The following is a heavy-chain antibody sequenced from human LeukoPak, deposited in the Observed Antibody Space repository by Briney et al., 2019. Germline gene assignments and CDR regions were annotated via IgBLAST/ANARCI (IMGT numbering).Heavy chain of an antibody. CDR1: GFTFSDYY. CDR2: ITSGGSSL. Sequence: GGSLRLSCAASGFTFSDYYMSWIRQAPGKGLEWLSYITSGGSSLYYADSVRGRFTISRDNTKNSLFLQMNSLRAEDTAVYYCARRSNGSYNNYGLDVWGQGTTVTVSS. CDR3: ARRSNGSYNNYGLDV. V-gene: IGHV3-11*01. D-gene: IGHD1-14*01. J-gene: IGHJ6*02.